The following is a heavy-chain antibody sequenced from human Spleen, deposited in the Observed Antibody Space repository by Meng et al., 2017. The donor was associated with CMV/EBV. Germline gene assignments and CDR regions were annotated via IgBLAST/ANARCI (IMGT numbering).Heavy chain of an antibody. CDR2: INSNSEYI. V-gene: IGHV3-21*01. J-gene: IGHJ4*02. Sequence: AASGFTFSTYSMSWVRQAPGKGLEWASSINSNSEYIYYADSVKGRFTISRDNAKSSLSLQMNSLRAEDTAVYFCASYCSSTSCEFDYWGQGTLVTVSS. CDR3: ASYCSSTSCEFDY. CDR1: GFTFSTYS. D-gene: IGHD2-2*01.